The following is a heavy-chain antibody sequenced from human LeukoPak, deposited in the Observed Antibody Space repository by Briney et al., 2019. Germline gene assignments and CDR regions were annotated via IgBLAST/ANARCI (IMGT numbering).Heavy chain of an antibody. J-gene: IGHJ4*02. CDR2: KSYDSHTT. CDR3: ARGEGYYYDIDGYLPLDK. Sequence: GRSLRLSCVASGFAFNSYTMHWVRQAPGKGLEWVALKSYDSHTTYYTDSVQGRFTISRDNSKNTLYLEMSSLRPEDTAIYYCARGEGYYYDIDGYLPLDKWGQGTLVTVSS. CDR1: GFAFNSYT. V-gene: IGHV3-30*04. D-gene: IGHD3-22*01.